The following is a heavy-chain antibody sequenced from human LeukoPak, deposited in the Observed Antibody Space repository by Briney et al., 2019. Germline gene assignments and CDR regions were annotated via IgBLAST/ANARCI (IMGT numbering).Heavy chain of an antibody. D-gene: IGHD1-7*01. J-gene: IGHJ4*02. CDR3: ARGSTGTTFDY. Sequence: ASEKVSCKGSGYTFINYYMHWVRQAPGQGLEWMGIINPSGGSTSYAQNFQGRVTMTRDTSTSTVYMDLSSLRSEDTAVYYCARGSTGTTFDYWGQGTLVTVSS. V-gene: IGHV1-46*03. CDR1: GYTFINYY. CDR2: INPSGGST.